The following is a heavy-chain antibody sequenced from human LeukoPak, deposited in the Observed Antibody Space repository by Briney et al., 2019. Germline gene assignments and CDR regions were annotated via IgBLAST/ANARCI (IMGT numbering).Heavy chain of an antibody. J-gene: IGHJ4*02. CDR3: ARGDLGFCSGGHCYWNY. Sequence: SETLSLTCTVSGDSISSGSYYWGWIRQPPGKGLEWIGSIYYTGYTYYNPSLKSRVTISMDTSKNQFSLKLSSETAADTAVYYCARGDLGFCSGGHCYWNYWGQGALVTVSS. D-gene: IGHD2-15*01. CDR2: IYYTGYT. V-gene: IGHV4-39*07. CDR1: GDSISSGSYY.